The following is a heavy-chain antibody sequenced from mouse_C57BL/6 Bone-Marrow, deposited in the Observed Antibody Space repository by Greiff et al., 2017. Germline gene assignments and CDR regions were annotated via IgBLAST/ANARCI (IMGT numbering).Heavy chain of an antibody. CDR1: GYSFTGYY. CDR3: ERRTGNFDY. V-gene: IGHV1-42*01. J-gene: IGHJ2*01. D-gene: IGHD4-1*01. CDR2: INPSTGGT. Sequence: VQLQQSGPELVKPGASVKISCKASGYSFTGYYMNWVKQSPEKSLEWIGEINPSTGGTTYNQKFKAKATLTVDKSSSTAYMQLKSLTSEDSAVYYCERRTGNFDYWGQGTTLTVSS.